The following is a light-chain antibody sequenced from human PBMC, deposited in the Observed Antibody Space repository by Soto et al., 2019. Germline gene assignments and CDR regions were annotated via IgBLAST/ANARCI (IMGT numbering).Light chain of an antibody. CDR2: SNN. CDR3: AAWDDSLSGRFVV. Sequence: QPVLTQPPSASGTPGQRVTISCSGSSSNIGSNYVYWYQQLPGTAPKLLIYSNNQRPSGVPDRFSGSKSGTSASLAISGLRSEDEADYYCAAWDDSLSGRFVVFGGGTQLTVL. CDR1: SSNIGSNY. V-gene: IGLV1-47*02. J-gene: IGLJ2*01.